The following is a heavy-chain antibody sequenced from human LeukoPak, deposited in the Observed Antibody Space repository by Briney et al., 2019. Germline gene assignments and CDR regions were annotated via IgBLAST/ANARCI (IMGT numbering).Heavy chain of an antibody. D-gene: IGHD6-19*01. V-gene: IGHV3-33*01. J-gene: IGHJ4*02. CDR1: GFTFSSYG. Sequence: QPGRSLRLSCAASGFTFSSYGMHWVRKAPGKGLEWVAVIWYDGSNKYYADSVKGRFTISRDNSKNTLYLQMNSLRAEDTAVYYCAREQDSSGWYGVGYFDYWGQGTLVTVSS. CDR2: IWYDGSNK. CDR3: AREQDSSGWYGVGYFDY.